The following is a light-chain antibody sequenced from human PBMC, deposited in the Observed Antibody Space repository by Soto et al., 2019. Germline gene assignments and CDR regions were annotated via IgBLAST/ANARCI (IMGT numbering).Light chain of an antibody. CDR3: QKYNGVPPWT. J-gene: IGKJ1*01. CDR2: KAS. V-gene: IGKV1-5*03. CDR1: QNIRSR. Sequence: DFTMTQSPSTLSACVGDRVTITCRASQNIRSRLAWYQQKPGKAPKLLIYKASTLKSGVPSRFSGSGSGTEFTLTISCLQPEDVATYYCQKYNGVPPWTFCPGTKVDIK.